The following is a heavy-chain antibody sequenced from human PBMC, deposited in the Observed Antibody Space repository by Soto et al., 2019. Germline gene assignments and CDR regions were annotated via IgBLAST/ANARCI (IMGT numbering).Heavy chain of an antibody. Sequence: PVASPRISGQGSGYRFSSYWIVWVRQMPGKGLEWMGMIYPGDSDTTYNPSLQVQVPMSVDKSISTAYLQWNSLKASDTAMYYCARQGSNGDYHYYPMDVWGQGTTVTVSS. V-gene: IGHV5-51*01. CDR2: IYPGDSDT. D-gene: IGHD3-16*01. J-gene: IGHJ6*02. CDR3: ARQGSNGDYHYYPMDV. CDR1: GYRFSSYW.